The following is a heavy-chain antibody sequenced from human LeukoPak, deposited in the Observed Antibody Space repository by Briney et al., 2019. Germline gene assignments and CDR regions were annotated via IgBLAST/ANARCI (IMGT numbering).Heavy chain of an antibody. CDR1: GVSISSGGYS. CDR2: IHHSGSA. V-gene: IGHV4-31*03. Sequence: SQTLSLTCIVSGVSISSGGYSWSWIRQHPGKGLEWIGYIHHSGSAYYNPSLKSRVTISVDTSKNQFSLKLSSVTAADTAVYYCAREKGLRWYYYGSGSYYNWFDPWGQGTLVTVSS. J-gene: IGHJ5*02. CDR3: AREKGLRWYYYGSGSYYNWFDP. D-gene: IGHD3-10*01.